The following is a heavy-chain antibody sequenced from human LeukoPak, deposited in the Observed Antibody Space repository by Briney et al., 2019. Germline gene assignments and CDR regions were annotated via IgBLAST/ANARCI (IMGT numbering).Heavy chain of an antibody. CDR2: ISGSGGST. Sequence: GGSLRLSCAASGFTFSSYGMSWVRQAPGKGLEWVSAISGSGGSTYYADSVKGRFTISRDNSKNTLYLQMNSLRAEDTAVYYCAIYDSSGYYFNWFDPWGQGTLVTVSS. CDR1: GFTFSSYG. CDR3: AIYDSSGYYFNWFDP. V-gene: IGHV3-23*01. D-gene: IGHD3-22*01. J-gene: IGHJ5*02.